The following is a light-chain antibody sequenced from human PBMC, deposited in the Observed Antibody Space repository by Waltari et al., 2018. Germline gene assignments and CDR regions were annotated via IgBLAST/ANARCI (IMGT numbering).Light chain of an antibody. CDR1: QVIRNY. V-gene: IGKV1-17*01. Sequence: DIQMTQSPSSLSASVGDRVNITCRASQVIRNYLCWYQQKPGKAPKPLIYAASSLQSGVPSRFSGSGSGTEFTLTINSLQPEDFATYYCLQYNDYPRTFGQGTKVEIK. CDR3: LQYNDYPRT. J-gene: IGKJ1*01. CDR2: AAS.